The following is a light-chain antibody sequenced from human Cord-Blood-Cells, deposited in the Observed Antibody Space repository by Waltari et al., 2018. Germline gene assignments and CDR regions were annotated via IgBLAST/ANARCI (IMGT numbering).Light chain of an antibody. V-gene: IGLV2-8*01. CDR2: EVS. CDR1: SSDVGGYNY. CDR3: SSYAGSNNYV. J-gene: IGLJ1*01. Sequence: QSALTQPPSAYGSTGQSVPISCTGTSSDVGGYNYVSWYQQHPGKAPKLMIYEVSKRPSGVPDRFSGSKSGNMASLTVSGLQAEDEADYYCSSYAGSNNYVFGTGTKVTVL.